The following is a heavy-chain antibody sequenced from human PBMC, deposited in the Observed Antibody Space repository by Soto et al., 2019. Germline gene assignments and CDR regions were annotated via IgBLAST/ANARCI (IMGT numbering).Heavy chain of an antibody. Sequence: PGESLKISCKGSGYSFTSYWISWVRQMPGRGLEWMGRIDPSDSYTNYSPSFQGHVTISADKSISTAYLQWSSLKASDTAMYYCAISPKEYCISTSCNPAHWGQGTLVTVSS. CDR2: IDPSDSYT. D-gene: IGHD2-2*01. CDR3: AISPKEYCISTSCNPAH. CDR1: GYSFTSYW. V-gene: IGHV5-10-1*01. J-gene: IGHJ4*02.